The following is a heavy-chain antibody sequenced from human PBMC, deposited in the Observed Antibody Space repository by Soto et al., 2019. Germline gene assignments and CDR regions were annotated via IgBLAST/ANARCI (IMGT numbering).Heavy chain of an antibody. J-gene: IGHJ5*02. V-gene: IGHV4-59*01. CDR1: GGSISSYY. D-gene: IGHD3-22*01. CDR3: ARAGNYYDHTVWFDP. Sequence: SETLSLTCTVSGGSISSYYWSWIRQPPGKGLEWIGYIYYSGSTNYNPSLKSRVTISVDTSKNQFSLKLSSVTAADTAVYYCARAGNYYDHTVWFDPWGQGTLVTVSS. CDR2: IYYSGST.